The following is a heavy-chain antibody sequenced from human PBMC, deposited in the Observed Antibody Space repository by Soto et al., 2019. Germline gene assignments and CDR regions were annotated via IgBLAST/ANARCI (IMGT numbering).Heavy chain of an antibody. Sequence: SVKVSCKASGGTFSRYAISWVRQAPGQGPEWMGGIIPMFGKANYAQKFQGRVTITADESTSTGYMELRSLISEDTAVYYCASDGTLYGSSGYYNVYWGQGTLVTVSS. CDR2: IIPMFGKA. J-gene: IGHJ4*02. CDR1: GGTFSRYA. V-gene: IGHV1-69*13. CDR3: ASDGTLYGSSGYYNVY. D-gene: IGHD3-22*01.